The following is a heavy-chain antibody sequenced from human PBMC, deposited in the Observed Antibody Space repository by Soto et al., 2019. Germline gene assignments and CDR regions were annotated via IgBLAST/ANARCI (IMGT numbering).Heavy chain of an antibody. D-gene: IGHD5-18*01. CDR1: GYTFADYY. V-gene: IGHV1-2*02. CDR3: ARDRSALVKGPYYYGLDV. CDR2: IDPDSGAT. J-gene: IGHJ6*02. Sequence: QLVQSGAEVKSPGASVKVTCQASGYTFADYYLHWVRQAPGQGLEWVGRIDPDSGATKYAQKFHGRVTMTRDTSIRTADMELSRLTSDDTAMYYCARDRSALVKGPYYYGLDVWGLGTTVTVSS.